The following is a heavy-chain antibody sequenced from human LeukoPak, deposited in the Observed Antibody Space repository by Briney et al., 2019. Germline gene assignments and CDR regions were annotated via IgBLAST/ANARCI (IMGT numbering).Heavy chain of an antibody. V-gene: IGHV3-53*01. D-gene: IGHD3-22*01. CDR3: AASIVDFTYGEYFQH. Sequence: GGTLRLSCAVSGFIVSGNHINWVRQAPGKGLEWVSVIFSGGSTYYADSMKGRFTISRDNSKNMVFLQMNSLRVEDTAVYYCAASIVDFTYGEYFQHWGQGTLVTVSS. CDR1: GFIVSGNH. J-gene: IGHJ1*01. CDR2: IFSGGST.